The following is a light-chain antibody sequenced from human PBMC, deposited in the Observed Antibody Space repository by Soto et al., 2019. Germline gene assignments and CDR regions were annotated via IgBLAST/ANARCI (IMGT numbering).Light chain of an antibody. V-gene: IGKV1-9*01. CDR3: QQLNSYPRT. Sequence: DIPLTQSPSFLSASVGDRVTITCRASQGISSYLAWYQQRPGKAPKLLIYAASTLQSGVPSRFSGSGSGTESTLTISSLQPEDFATFYCQQLNSYPRTFGQGTKLEIK. CDR1: QGISSY. CDR2: AAS. J-gene: IGKJ2*01.